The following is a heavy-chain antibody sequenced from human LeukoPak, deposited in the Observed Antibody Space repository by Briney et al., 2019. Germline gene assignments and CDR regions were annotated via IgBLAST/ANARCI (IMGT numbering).Heavy chain of an antibody. D-gene: IGHD3-22*01. CDR2: IRYDGSNK. CDR1: GFTFSSYG. Sequence: PGGSLRLSCAASGFTFSSYGMHWVRQAPGKGLEWVAFIRYDGSNKYYADSVKGRFTISRDNSKNTLYLQMNSLRAEDTAVYYCASGGYYDSSGYPLTPSDYWGQGTLVTVSS. V-gene: IGHV3-30*02. CDR3: ASGGYYDSSGYPLTPSDY. J-gene: IGHJ4*02.